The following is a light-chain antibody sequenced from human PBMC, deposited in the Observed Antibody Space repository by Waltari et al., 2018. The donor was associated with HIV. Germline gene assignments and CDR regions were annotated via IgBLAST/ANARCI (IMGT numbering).Light chain of an antibody. CDR1: SSDVGGYNY. V-gene: IGLV2-11*01. CDR2: DVR. J-gene: IGLJ3*02. CDR3: CSYAGSYTLV. Sequence: PRSVSGSPGQSVTISCTGTSSDVGGYNYVSWYQHPPGRAPKLMISDVRKRPSGVPDRFSGSKSGNTASLTISGLQAEDEADYYCCSYAGSYTLVFGGGTKLTVL.